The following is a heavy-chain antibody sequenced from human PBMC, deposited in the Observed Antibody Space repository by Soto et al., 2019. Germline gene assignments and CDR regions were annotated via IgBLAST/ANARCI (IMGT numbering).Heavy chain of an antibody. Sequence: PSETLSLTCTVSGGSISSYYWSWIRQPPGKGLEWIGYIYYSGSTNYNPSLKSRVTISVDTSKNQFSLKLSSVTAADTAVYYCARLGIAARPWPLAFDIWGQGTMVTVSS. CDR1: GGSISSYY. J-gene: IGHJ3*02. V-gene: IGHV4-59*08. CDR3: ARLGIAARPWPLAFDI. D-gene: IGHD6-6*01. CDR2: IYYSGST.